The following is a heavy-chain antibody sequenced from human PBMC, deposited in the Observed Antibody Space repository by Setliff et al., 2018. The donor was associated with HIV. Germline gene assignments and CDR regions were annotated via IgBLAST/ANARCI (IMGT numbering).Heavy chain of an antibody. J-gene: IGHJ3*02. D-gene: IGHD3-22*01. Sequence: SETLSLTCSVSGASIRGNYWSWIRQSPGKGLEWIGNIYYSGNTNYNPSFKSRVTISVDPSKNQFSLRVNSVTAADTAVYYCARSLVPSGYYYGGHAFDIWGQGTKVT. CDR3: ARSLVPSGYYYGGHAFDI. V-gene: IGHV4-59*08. CDR1: GASIRGNY. CDR2: IYYSGNT.